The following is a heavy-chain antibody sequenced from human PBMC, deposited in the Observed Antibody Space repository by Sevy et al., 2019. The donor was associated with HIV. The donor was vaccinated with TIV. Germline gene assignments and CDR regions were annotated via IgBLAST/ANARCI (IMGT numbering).Heavy chain of an antibody. D-gene: IGHD1-26*01. CDR2: ISSNGGST. Sequence: GGSLRLSCSASGFTFSSYAMHWVRQAPGKGLEYVSTISSNGGSTYYADSVKGRFTISRVNSKNTLYLQMSSLRAEDTAVYYCVKVYRGGYYDYWGQGTLVTVSS. CDR1: GFTFSSYA. J-gene: IGHJ4*02. CDR3: VKVYRGGYYDY. V-gene: IGHV3-64D*06.